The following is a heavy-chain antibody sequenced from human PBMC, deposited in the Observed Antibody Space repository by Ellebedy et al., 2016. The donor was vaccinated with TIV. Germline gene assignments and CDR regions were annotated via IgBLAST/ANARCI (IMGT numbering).Heavy chain of an antibody. CDR2: ISGDGGST. CDR1: GGSISSYY. Sequence: PSETLSLTCTVSGGSISSYYWSRIRQPPGKGLEWVSLISGDGGSTYYADSVKGRFTISRDNSKNSLYLQMNSLRTEDTALYYCAKDAAGSYYEVWFDPWGQGTLVTVSS. V-gene: IGHV3-43*02. J-gene: IGHJ5*02. D-gene: IGHD1-26*01. CDR3: AKDAAGSYYEVWFDP.